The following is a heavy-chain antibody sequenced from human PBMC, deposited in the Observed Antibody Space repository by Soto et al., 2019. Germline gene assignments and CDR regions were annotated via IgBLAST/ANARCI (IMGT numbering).Heavy chain of an antibody. V-gene: IGHV4-4*02. CDR3: ARVGGGYDSFFDY. D-gene: IGHD5-12*01. CDR1: SYY. J-gene: IGHJ4*02. Sequence: SYYWSWVRQPPGKGLEWIGEIYHSGSTNYNPSLKSRVTISVDKSKNQFSLKLSSVTAADTAVYYCARVGGGYDSFFDYWGQGTLVTVSS. CDR2: IYHSGST.